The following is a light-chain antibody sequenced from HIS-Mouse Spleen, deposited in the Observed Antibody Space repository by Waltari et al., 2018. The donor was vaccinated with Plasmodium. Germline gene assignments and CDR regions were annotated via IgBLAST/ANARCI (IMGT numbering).Light chain of an antibody. CDR3: QSADSSGTPNWV. J-gene: IGLJ3*02. Sequence: SYELTQPPSVSVSPGQTARITCSGDALPQQYAYRYQQKPGQAPVLVIYKDSERPSGIPERFSGSSSGTTVTLTISGVQAEDEADYYCQSADSSGTPNWVFGGGTKLTVL. CDR1: ALPQQY. CDR2: KDS. V-gene: IGLV3-25*03.